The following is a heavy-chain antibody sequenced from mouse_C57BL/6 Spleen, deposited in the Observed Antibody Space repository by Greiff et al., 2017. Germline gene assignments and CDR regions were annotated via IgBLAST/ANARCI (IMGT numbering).Heavy chain of an antibody. CDR3: ARSGIYYGYDEGFAY. CDR1: GYTFTSYW. Sequence: QVHVKQPGAELVKPGASVKLSCKASGYTFTSYWMHWVKQRPGQGLEWIGMIHPNSGSTNYNEKFKSKATLTVDKSSSTAYMQLSSLTSEDSAVYYCARSGIYYGYDEGFAYWGQGTLVTVSA. D-gene: IGHD2-2*01. CDR2: IHPNSGST. J-gene: IGHJ3*01. V-gene: IGHV1-64*01.